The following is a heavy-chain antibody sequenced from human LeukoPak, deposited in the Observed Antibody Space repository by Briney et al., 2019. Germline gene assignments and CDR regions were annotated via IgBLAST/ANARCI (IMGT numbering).Heavy chain of an antibody. V-gene: IGHV3-7*03. CDR3: AREPPRKRWLES. CDR1: GFTFSSYW. CDR2: IKYDGSEK. Sequence: GGSLRLSCTASGFTFSSYWMSWVRQAPGKGLEWVANIKYDGSEKYYVDSVKGRFTISRDNAKNSLYLQMISLRAEDTAVYYCAREPPRKRWLESWGQGTLVTVPS. J-gene: IGHJ5*01.